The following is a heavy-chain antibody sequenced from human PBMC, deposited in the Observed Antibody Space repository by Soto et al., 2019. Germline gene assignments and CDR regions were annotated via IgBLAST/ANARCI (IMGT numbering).Heavy chain of an antibody. Sequence: GGSLRLSCAASGFTFSSYAMSWVRQAPGKGLEWVSAISGSGGSTYYADSVKGRFTISRDNAKNSLYLQMNSLRAEDTAVYYCSGCSSTSCPAVYWGQGTLVTVSS. CDR3: SGCSSTSCPAVY. CDR1: GFTFSSYA. D-gene: IGHD2-2*01. J-gene: IGHJ4*02. V-gene: IGHV3-23*01. CDR2: ISGSGGST.